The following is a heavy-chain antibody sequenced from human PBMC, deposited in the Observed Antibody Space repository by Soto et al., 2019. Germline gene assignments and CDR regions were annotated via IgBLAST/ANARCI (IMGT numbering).Heavy chain of an antibody. V-gene: IGHV4-30-4*01. D-gene: IGHD6-13*01. CDR2: IYYSGST. CDR3: AREGTIIAAQRYYYYSMDV. J-gene: IGHJ6*02. CDR1: GGSISSGDYY. Sequence: SETLSLTCTVSGGSISSGDYYWSWIRQPPGKGLEWIGYIYYSGSTYYNPSLKSRVTISVDTSKNQFSLKLSSVTAADTAVYYCAREGTIIAAQRYYYYSMDVWGQGTTVTVSS.